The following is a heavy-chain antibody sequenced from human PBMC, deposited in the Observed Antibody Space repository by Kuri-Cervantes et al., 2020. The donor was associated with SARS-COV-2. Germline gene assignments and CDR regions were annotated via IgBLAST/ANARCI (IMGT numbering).Heavy chain of an antibody. CDR3: ARVGFTIFEVGYYFDY. J-gene: IGHJ4*02. Sequence: SLKISCAASGFTFDDYAMHWVRQAPGKGLEWVSGISWNSGSIGYADSVKGRFTISRDNSKNTLDLQMNSLRAEDTAVYYCARVGFTIFEVGYYFDYWGQGTLVTVSS. CDR1: GFTFDDYA. D-gene: IGHD3-3*01. V-gene: IGHV3-9*01. CDR2: ISWNSGSI.